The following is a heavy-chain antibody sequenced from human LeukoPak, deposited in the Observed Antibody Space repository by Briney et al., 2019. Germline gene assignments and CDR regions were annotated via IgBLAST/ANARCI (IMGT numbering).Heavy chain of an antibody. J-gene: IGHJ4*02. D-gene: IGHD3-9*01. CDR2: INPNSGGT. CDR3: ARADYDILTGML. V-gene: IGHV1-2*02. Sequence: ASVKVSFKASGYTFTGYYMHWARQAPGQGLEWMGWINPNSGGTNYAQKFQGRVTMTRDTSISTAYMELSRLRSDDTAVYYCARADYDILTGMLWGQGTLVTVSS. CDR1: GYTFTGYY.